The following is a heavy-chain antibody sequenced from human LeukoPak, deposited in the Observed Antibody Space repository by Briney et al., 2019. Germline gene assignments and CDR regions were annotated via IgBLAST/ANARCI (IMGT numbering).Heavy chain of an antibody. Sequence: GGSPRLSCTASGFTFSDYYMNWVRQAPGKGLEWISYISPKSETKYYADSVKGRFTISRDNAENSLYLQMNSLRAEDTAVYYCARDIGSTVVRGAMLYYYAMDVWGQGTTVTISS. CDR3: ARDIGSTVVRGAMLYYYAMDV. D-gene: IGHD3-10*01. V-gene: IGHV3-11*01. CDR1: GFTFSDYY. J-gene: IGHJ6*02. CDR2: ISPKSETK.